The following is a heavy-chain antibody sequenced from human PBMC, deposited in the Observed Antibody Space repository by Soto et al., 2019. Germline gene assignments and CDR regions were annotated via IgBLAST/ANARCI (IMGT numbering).Heavy chain of an antibody. CDR3: ARVRVPAAISADYYYGMDV. D-gene: IGHD2-2*01. J-gene: IGHJ6*02. V-gene: IGHV3-30-3*01. CDR2: ISYDGSNK. Sequence: QVQLVESGGGVVQPGRSLRLSCAASGFTFSSYAMHWVRQAPGKGLEWVAVISYDGSNKYYADSVKGRFTISRDNSKNTLYLQMNSLRAEDTAVYYCARVRVPAAISADYYYGMDVWGQGTTVTVSS. CDR1: GFTFSSYA.